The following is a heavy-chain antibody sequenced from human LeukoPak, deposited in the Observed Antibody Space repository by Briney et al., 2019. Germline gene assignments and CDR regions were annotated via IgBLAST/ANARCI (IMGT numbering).Heavy chain of an antibody. CDR2: ISWNSGGI. CDR3: AKEACSSTSSCYWGINYMNV. D-gene: IGHD2-2*01. CDR1: GVTLGDYA. V-gene: IGHV3-9*01. J-gene: IGHJ6*03. Sequence: GRSLRLSCAASGVTLGDYAMHWVRQVPGKGLEWVSGISWNSGGIGYAESVKGRFTISRDNAKNSLYLQMNSLRAEDTALYYCAKEACSSTSSCYWGINYMNVWGKGTTVIISS.